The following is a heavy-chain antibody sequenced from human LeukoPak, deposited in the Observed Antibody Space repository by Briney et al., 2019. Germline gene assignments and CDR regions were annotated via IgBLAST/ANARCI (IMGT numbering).Heavy chain of an antibody. CDR1: GYTFTSYG. Sequence: SCKASGYTFTSYGISWVRQAPGKGLEWVGRIKSKTDGGTTDYAAPVKGRFTISRDDSKNTLYLQMNSLKTEDTAVYYCTTEDYFDYWGQGTLVTVSS. J-gene: IGHJ4*02. CDR3: TTEDYFDY. V-gene: IGHV3-15*01. CDR2: IKSKTDGGTT.